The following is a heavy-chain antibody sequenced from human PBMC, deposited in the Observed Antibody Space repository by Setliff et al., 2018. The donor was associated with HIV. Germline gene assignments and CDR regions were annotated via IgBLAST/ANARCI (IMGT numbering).Heavy chain of an antibody. J-gene: IGHJ4*02. CDR2: LHPSGDT. CDR3: ARGIAVAGPYFDY. V-gene: IGHV4-61*02. CDR1: GDSINSGTYY. Sequence: SETLSLTCTVSGDSINSGTYYWSWIRQPAGKGLEWIGRLHPSGDTNYNPSLKSRVTMSIDTSKNQFSLKLSSVTAADTAVYYCARGIAVAGPYFDYWGQGTLVTVSS. D-gene: IGHD6-19*01.